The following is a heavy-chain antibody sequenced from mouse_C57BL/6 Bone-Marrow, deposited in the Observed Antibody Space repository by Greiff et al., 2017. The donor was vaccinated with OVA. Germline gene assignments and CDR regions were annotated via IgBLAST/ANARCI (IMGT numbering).Heavy chain of an antibody. Sequence: EVQGVESGGGLVQPGGSMKLSCAASGFTFSDAWMDWVRQSPEKGLEWVAEIRNKANNHATYYAESVKGRFTISRDDSKSSVYLQMNSLRAEDTGIYYCTGYYSNYGFAYWGQGTLVTVSA. CDR1: GFTFSDAW. J-gene: IGHJ3*01. V-gene: IGHV6-6*01. D-gene: IGHD2-5*01. CDR3: TGYYSNYGFAY. CDR2: IRNKANNHAT.